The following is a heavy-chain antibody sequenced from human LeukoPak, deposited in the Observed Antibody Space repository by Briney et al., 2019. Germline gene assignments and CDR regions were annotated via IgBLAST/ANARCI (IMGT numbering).Heavy chain of an antibody. CDR2: INPSGST. D-gene: IGHD3-3*01. CDR1: GGSFSGYY. Sequence: PSETLSLTCAVYGGSFSGYYWSWIRQPPGKGREWIGEINPSGSTNYNPSLKGRVTISVDTSKNQFSLKLSSVTAAATAVYYCARGMKDYDFWSGYYGGSYLDYWGQGTLVTVSS. V-gene: IGHV4-34*01. J-gene: IGHJ4*02. CDR3: ARGMKDYDFWSGYYGGSYLDY.